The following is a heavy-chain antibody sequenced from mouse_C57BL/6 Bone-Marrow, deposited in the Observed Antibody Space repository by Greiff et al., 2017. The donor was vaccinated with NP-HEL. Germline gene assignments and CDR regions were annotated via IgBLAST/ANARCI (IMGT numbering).Heavy chain of an antibody. J-gene: IGHJ3*01. V-gene: IGHV14-3*01. CDR1: GFNIKNTY. D-gene: IGHD1-1*01. CDR3: ARRYYDGSSSPWFAY. CDR2: IDPANGNT. Sequence: VQLQQSVAELVRPGASVKLSCTASGFNIKNTYMHWVKQRPEQGLEWIGRIDPANGNTKYAPKFQGKATITADTSSNTAYLQLSSLTSEDTAIYYCARRYYDGSSSPWFAYWGQGTLVTVSA.